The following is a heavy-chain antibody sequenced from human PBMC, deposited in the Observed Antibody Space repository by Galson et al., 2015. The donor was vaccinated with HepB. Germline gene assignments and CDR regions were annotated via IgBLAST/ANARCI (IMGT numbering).Heavy chain of an antibody. CDR1: GFTFSSYA. CDR2: ISSDGSKK. D-gene: IGHD1-14*01. J-gene: IGHJ4*02. CDR3: AKDQCQNRCYYFDS. Sequence: SLRLSCATSGFTFSSYAMHWVRQAPGKGLEWVAVISSDGSKKYYVDPVKGRFTISRDDSKNALYLQMNNLRAEDTAVYYCAKDQCQNRCYYFDSWGQGTLITVSS. V-gene: IGHV3-30*18.